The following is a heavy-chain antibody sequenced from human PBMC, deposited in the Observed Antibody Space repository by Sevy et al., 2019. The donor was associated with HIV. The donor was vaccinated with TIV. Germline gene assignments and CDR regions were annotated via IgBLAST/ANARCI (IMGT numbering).Heavy chain of an antibody. CDR1: GGSISSSNKY. D-gene: IGHD6-13*01. CDR2: FYYSGST. V-gene: IGHV4-39*01. Sequence: SETLSLTCTVSGGSISSSNKYWGWIRQPPGKGLEWIGGFYYSGSTFYNSSLRGRVTISVDTYKNQISLRLCSVTAADTAVYYCARARYSSRDDGLDVWGQGTTVTVSS. J-gene: IGHJ6*02. CDR3: ARARYSSRDDGLDV.